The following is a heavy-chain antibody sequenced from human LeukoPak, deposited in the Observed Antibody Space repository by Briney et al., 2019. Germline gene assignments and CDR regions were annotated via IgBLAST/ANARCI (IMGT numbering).Heavy chain of an antibody. CDR3: ARYSSSWYYYFDY. J-gene: IGHJ4*02. CDR1: GGSISSGDYY. Sequence: SQTLSLTCTVSGGSISSGDYYWSWIRQPPGKGLEWIGYIYYSGSTYYNPSLKSRVTISVDTSKNQFSLKLSSVTTADTAVYYCARYSSSWYYYFDYWGQGTLVTVSS. V-gene: IGHV4-30-4*01. CDR2: IYYSGST. D-gene: IGHD6-13*01.